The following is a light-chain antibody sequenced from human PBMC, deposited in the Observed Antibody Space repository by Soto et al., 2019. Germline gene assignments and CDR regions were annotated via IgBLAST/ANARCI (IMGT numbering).Light chain of an antibody. CDR3: QSYDSSLSGWV. V-gene: IGLV1-40*01. Sequence: QSVLTQPPSVSGAPGQRVTISCTGSSSNIGAGYDVHWYQQLPGTAPKLLIYGNSNRPSGVPDRFSGSNSGTSASLAITGLQDEDEADYYCQSYDSSLSGWVFCGGTKLTVL. J-gene: IGLJ3*02. CDR1: SSNIGAGYD. CDR2: GNS.